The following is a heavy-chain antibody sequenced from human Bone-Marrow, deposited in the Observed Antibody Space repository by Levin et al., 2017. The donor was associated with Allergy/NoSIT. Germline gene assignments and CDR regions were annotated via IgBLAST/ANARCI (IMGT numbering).Heavy chain of an antibody. D-gene: IGHD3-10*01. CDR1: GFTFSNYW. J-gene: IGHJ4*02. V-gene: IGHV3-74*01. CDR3: AREPYYPYYFDY. Sequence: ASETLSLTCAASGFTFSNYWMHWVRQGPGKGLVWVSRISDDGTSTYYADSVKGRFTVSRDNAKNTLYLEMNSLRAEDTAVYYCAREPYYPYYFDYWGQGTLVTVSS. CDR2: ISDDGTST.